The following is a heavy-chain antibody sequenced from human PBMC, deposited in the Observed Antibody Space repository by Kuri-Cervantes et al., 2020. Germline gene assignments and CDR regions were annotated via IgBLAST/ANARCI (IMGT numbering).Heavy chain of an antibody. V-gene: IGHV3-7*01. CDR3: ARDGPGRPVYYYGSGSYYNKGNYYGMDV. J-gene: IGHJ6*02. CDR1: GFTFSSYW. Sequence: GGSLRLSCAASGFTFSSYWMSWVRQAPGKGLEWVANIKQDGSEKYYVDSVKGRFTISRDNAKNSLYLQMNSLRAEDTAVYYCARDGPGRPVYYYGSGSYYNKGNYYGMDVWGQGTTVTVSS. CDR2: IKQDGSEK. D-gene: IGHD3-10*01.